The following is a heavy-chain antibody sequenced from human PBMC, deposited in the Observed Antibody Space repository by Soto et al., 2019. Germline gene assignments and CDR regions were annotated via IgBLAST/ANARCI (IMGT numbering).Heavy chain of an antibody. J-gene: IGHJ6*02. D-gene: IGHD3-3*02. Sequence: QVQLQQWGAGLLKPSETLSLTCAVYGGSFSGYYWTWIRQAPGKGLEWIGEINHCGGTNYNSSLKSRVTISVDTSKNQFSLILYSVTAADTAVXXCARDRQYYQFWSGCQNEGPCAMDVWGQGTTVTVSS. V-gene: IGHV4-34*02. CDR3: ARDRQYYQFWSGCQNEGPCAMDV. CDR2: INHCGGT. CDR1: GGSFSGYY.